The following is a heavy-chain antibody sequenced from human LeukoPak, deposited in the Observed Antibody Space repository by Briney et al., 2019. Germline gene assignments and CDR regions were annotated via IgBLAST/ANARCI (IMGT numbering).Heavy chain of an antibody. CDR3: SRLSAAVHLGAFDL. V-gene: IGHV4-4*09. CDR2: IHTSGSK. J-gene: IGHJ3*01. CDR1: GVSISPYY. Sequence: SETLSLTCAVSGVSISPYYWAWIRQPPGKGLEWIGYIHTSGSKNQYPSLKSRVTISVDKSKNHFSLRLTSVTAADTAGDCCSRLSAAVHLGAFDLWGQGTMVTVSS.